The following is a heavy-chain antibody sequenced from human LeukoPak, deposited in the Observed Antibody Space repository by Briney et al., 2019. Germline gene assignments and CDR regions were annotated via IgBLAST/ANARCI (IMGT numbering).Heavy chain of an antibody. CDR3: ARHHNWNYDY. D-gene: IGHD1-20*01. CDR2: AYYSGST. CDR1: GGSISSYY. V-gene: IGHV4-59*08. J-gene: IGHJ4*02. Sequence: SETLSLTCTVSGGSISSYYWSWVRQPPGKGLEWIGYAYYSGSTNYNPSLKSRVTISVDTSKNQFSLRLSSVTAADTAVYYCARHHNWNYDYWGQGTLVTVSS.